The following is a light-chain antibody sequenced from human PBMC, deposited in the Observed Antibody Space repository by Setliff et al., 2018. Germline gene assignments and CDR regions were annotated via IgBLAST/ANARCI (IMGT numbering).Light chain of an antibody. Sequence: QSALTQPASVSGSPGQSITISCTGTSSDVGDYNYVSWYQHHPGKAPKLIIYNVSNRPSGVSNRFSGSKSGNTASLTISGLQAEDEADFYCSSFTLTTKGVVLGGGT. J-gene: IGLJ3*02. CDR3: SSFTLTTKGVV. CDR2: NVS. V-gene: IGLV2-14*03. CDR1: SSDVGDYNY.